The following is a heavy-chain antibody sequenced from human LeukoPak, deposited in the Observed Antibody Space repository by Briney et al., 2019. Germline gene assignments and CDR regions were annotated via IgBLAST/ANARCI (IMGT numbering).Heavy chain of an antibody. Sequence: SVKVSCKASGGTFSSYAISWVRQAPGRGLEWMGRIIPILGIANYAQKFQGRVTITADKSTSTAYMELSSLRSEDTAVYYCARGGEVEYLFDYWGQGTLVTVSS. CDR2: IIPILGIA. CDR3: ARGGEVEYLFDY. V-gene: IGHV1-69*04. CDR1: GGTFSSYA. D-gene: IGHD3-10*01. J-gene: IGHJ4*02.